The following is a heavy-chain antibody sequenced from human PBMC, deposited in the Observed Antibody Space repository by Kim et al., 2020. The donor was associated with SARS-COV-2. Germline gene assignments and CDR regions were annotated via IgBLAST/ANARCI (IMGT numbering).Heavy chain of an antibody. J-gene: IGHJ3*02. CDR2: ISGSGGRT. CDR1: GFTFSSYA. Sequence: GGSLRLSCAASGFTFSSYAMSWVRQAPGKGLEWVSAISGSGGRTYYADSVKGRFTISRDNSKNTLYLQMNSLRAEDTAVYYCAKHQTMVRGVLSAFDIWGQGTMVTVSS. V-gene: IGHV3-23*01. CDR3: AKHQTMVRGVLSAFDI. D-gene: IGHD3-10*01.